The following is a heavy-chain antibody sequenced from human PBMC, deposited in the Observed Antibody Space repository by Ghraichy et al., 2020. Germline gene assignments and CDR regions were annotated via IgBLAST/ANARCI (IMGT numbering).Heavy chain of an antibody. CDR3: ARDDYEYSYGAAYFDY. V-gene: IGHV3-21*01. Sequence: GESLNISCAASGFTFSSYSMNWVRQAPGKGLEWVSSISSSSSYIYYADSVKGRFTISRDNAKNSLYLQMNSLRAEDTAVYYCARDDYEYSYGAAYFDYWGQGTLVTVSS. CDR2: ISSSSSYI. CDR1: GFTFSSYS. J-gene: IGHJ4*02. D-gene: IGHD5-18*01.